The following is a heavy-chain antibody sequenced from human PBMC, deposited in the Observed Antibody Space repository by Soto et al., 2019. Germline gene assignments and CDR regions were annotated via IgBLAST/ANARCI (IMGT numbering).Heavy chain of an antibody. Sequence: QVQLVQSGAEVKQPGASVKVSCKASGYIFRTYGISWVRQAPGQGLEWMGWISAYNGNTVYAQKFQGRVTMTTDTSTSTAYMDLRSLGYDDTAVYYCARDLIAARPGWFDPWGQGTLVTVSS. CDR1: GYIFRTYG. D-gene: IGHD6-6*01. J-gene: IGHJ5*02. CDR2: ISAYNGNT. V-gene: IGHV1-18*01. CDR3: ARDLIAARPGWFDP.